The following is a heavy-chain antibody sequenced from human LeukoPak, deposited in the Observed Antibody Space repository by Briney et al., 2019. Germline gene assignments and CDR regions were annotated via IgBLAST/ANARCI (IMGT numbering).Heavy chain of an antibody. V-gene: IGHV3-33*08. CDR2: IWYDGSNK. Sequence: PGGSLRLSCAASGFTFSSYSMNWVRQAPGKGLEWVAVIWYDGSNKYYADSVKGRFTISRDNSKNTLYLQMNSLRAEDTAVYYCARDDYYDSSGSFAGYFDYWGQGTLVTVSS. CDR3: ARDDYYDSSGSFAGYFDY. D-gene: IGHD3-22*01. J-gene: IGHJ4*02. CDR1: GFTFSSYS.